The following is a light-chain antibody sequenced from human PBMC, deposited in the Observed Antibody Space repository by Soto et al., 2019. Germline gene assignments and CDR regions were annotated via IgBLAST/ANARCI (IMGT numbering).Light chain of an antibody. CDR2: DVS. CDR1: SSDVGGYNY. J-gene: IGLJ2*01. V-gene: IGLV2-14*03. Sequence: QSALTQPASVSGSPGQSITISCTGTSSDVGGYNYVSWYQHHPGNAPKLIIFDVSNPPSGVSDRFSGSKSANTASLTISGLQAEDEADYYCSSYTTSGTRVFGGGTKLTVL. CDR3: SSYTTSGTRV.